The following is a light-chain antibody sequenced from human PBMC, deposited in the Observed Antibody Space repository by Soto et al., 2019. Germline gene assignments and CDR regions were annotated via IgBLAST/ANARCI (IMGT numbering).Light chain of an antibody. J-gene: IGLJ1*01. CDR3: QVWDSHTAV. CDR1: KLGDKY. V-gene: IGLV3-1*01. Sequence: SYELTQPPSVSVSPGQTASITCSGDKLGDKYVCWYQQKAGQSPVPVIYQDSKRPSGIPERFSGSNSGNTATLTISGTQAMDEADYYCQVWDSHTAVFGTGTKLTAL. CDR2: QDS.